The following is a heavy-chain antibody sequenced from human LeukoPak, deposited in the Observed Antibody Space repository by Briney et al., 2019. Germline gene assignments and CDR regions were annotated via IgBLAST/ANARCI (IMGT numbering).Heavy chain of an antibody. Sequence: PGGSLRLSCAASGFTFSSYAMSWVRQAPGKGLEWVSAISGSGGSTYYADSVKGRFTISRDNSKNTLYLQMNSLRAEDTAVYYCAKDGYNWNDRIEMYYFDYWGQGTLVTVSS. CDR2: ISGSGGST. D-gene: IGHD1-1*01. CDR1: GFTFSSYA. CDR3: AKDGYNWNDRIEMYYFDY. J-gene: IGHJ4*02. V-gene: IGHV3-23*01.